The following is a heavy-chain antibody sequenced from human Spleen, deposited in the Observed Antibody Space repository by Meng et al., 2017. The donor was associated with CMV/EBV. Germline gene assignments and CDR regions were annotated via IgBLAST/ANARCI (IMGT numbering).Heavy chain of an antibody. V-gene: IGHV5-51*01. CDR1: GYTFSDYW. CDR3: ATRKAVAGPFDF. Sequence: CKGSGYTFSDYWIGWVRKRPGKGLEWMGIIYPGDSDTRYSPSFEGQVTISVDKSITTAYLQWNSLKASDTSMYYCATRKAVAGPFDFWGQGTLVTVSS. J-gene: IGHJ4*02. D-gene: IGHD6-13*01. CDR2: IYPGDSDT.